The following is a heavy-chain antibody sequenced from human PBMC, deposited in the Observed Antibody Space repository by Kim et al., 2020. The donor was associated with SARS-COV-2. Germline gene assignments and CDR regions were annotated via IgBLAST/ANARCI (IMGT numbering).Heavy chain of an antibody. V-gene: IGHV1-69*04. Sequence: SVKVSCKASGGTFSSYAISWVRQAPGQGLEWMGRIIPILGIANYAQKFQGRVTITADKSTSTAYMELSSLRSEDTAVYYCAREQYLTPSPIDYWGQGTLVTVSS. CDR2: IIPILGIA. J-gene: IGHJ4*02. CDR3: AREQYLTPSPIDY. D-gene: IGHD2-2*01. CDR1: GGTFSSYA.